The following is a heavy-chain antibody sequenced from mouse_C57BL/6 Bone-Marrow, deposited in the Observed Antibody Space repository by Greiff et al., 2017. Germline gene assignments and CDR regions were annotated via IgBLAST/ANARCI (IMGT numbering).Heavy chain of an antibody. CDR1: GFTFSSYA. CDR2: ISDGGSYT. D-gene: IGHD1-1*01. V-gene: IGHV5-4*01. J-gene: IGHJ1*03. Sequence: EVKLVESGGGLVKPGGSLKLSCAASGFTFSSYAMSWVRQTPEKRLEWVATISDGGSYTYYPDNVKGRFTISRDNAKNNLYLQMSHLKSEDTAMYYCARDGATVYWYFDVWGTGTTVTVSS. CDR3: ARDGATVYWYFDV.